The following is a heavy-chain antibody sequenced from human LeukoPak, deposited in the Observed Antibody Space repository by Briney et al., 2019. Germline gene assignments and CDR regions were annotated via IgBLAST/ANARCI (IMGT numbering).Heavy chain of an antibody. CDR3: ARNYYGSVDY. V-gene: IGHV3-23*01. CDR1: GFTFSNFA. D-gene: IGHD3-10*01. CDR2: ISGSGGNT. J-gene: IGHJ4*02. Sequence: GGSLRLSCAASGFTFSNFAMSWVRQAPGKGLEWVSAISGSGGNTYYADSVKGRFTISRDNSKNTLYLQMNSLRADDTAVYYCARNYYGSVDYWGQGTQVTVSS.